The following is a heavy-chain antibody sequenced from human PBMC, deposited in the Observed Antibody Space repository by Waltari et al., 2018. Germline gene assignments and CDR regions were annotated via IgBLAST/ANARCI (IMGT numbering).Heavy chain of an antibody. CDR3: ARARFEYDSSGYRFDY. CDR2: INHSGST. V-gene: IGHV4-34*01. D-gene: IGHD3-22*01. Sequence: QVQLQQWGAGLLKPPETLSLTCAVYGGSFSGYYWSWIRQPPGKGLEWIGEINHSGSTNYNPSLKSRVTISVDTSKNQFSLKLSSVTAADTAVYYCARARFEYDSSGYRFDYWGQGTLVTVSS. CDR1: GGSFSGYY. J-gene: IGHJ4*02.